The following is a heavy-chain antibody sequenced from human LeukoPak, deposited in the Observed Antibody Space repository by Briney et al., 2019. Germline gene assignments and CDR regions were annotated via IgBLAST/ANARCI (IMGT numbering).Heavy chain of an antibody. Sequence: GGSLRLSCAASGFTFDDYAMHWVRQAPGKGLEWVSGISWNSGSIGYADSVKGRFTISRDNAKNSLYLQMNSLRAEDTALYYCAKQVVPGCYYYYGMDVWGQGTTVTVSS. CDR2: ISWNSGSI. CDR3: AKQVVPGCYYYYGMDV. J-gene: IGHJ6*02. D-gene: IGHD2-2*01. CDR1: GFTFDDYA. V-gene: IGHV3-9*01.